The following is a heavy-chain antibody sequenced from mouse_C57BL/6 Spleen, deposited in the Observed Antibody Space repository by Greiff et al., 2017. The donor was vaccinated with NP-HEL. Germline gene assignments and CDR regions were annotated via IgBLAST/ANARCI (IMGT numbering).Heavy chain of an antibody. J-gene: IGHJ1*03. CDR3: AEGDYYGSSRYFDV. CDR2: IDPSDSYT. D-gene: IGHD1-1*01. CDR1: GYTFTSYW. V-gene: IGHV1-50*01. Sequence: VQLQQPGAELVKPGASVKLSCKASGYTFTSYWMQWVKQRPGQGLEWIGEIDPSDSYTNYNQKFKGKATLTVDTSSSTAYMQLSSLTSEDSAVYYCAEGDYYGSSRYFDVWGTGTTVTVSS.